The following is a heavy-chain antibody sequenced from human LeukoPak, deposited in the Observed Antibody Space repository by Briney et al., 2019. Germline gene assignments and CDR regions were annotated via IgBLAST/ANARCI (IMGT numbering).Heavy chain of an antibody. CDR3: ASLPSYYFDY. J-gene: IGHJ4*02. Sequence: SETLSLTCTVSGGSISSSSYYWGWIRQPPGKGLEWIGSIYYSGSTYYNPSLKSRVTISVDKSKNQFSLKLSSVTAADTAVYYCASLPSYYFDYWGQGTLVTVSS. CDR1: GGSISSSSYY. CDR2: IYYSGST. V-gene: IGHV4-39*01.